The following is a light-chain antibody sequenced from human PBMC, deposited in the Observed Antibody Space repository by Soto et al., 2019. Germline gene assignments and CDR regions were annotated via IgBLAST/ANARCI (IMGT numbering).Light chain of an antibody. CDR1: QSVSSSY. CDR3: QQYGSSPRT. J-gene: IGKJ1*01. Sequence: EIVLTQSPGTLSLSPGERATLSCRASQSVSSSYLAWYQQKPGQAPRLLIYGASSRATGIPDRFSGSGSGTNFTLTISRLEPEDFAVYNGQQYGSSPRTVGKGTKVEIK. V-gene: IGKV3-20*01. CDR2: GAS.